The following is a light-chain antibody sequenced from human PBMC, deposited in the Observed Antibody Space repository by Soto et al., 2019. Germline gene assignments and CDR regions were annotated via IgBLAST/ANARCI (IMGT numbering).Light chain of an antibody. CDR1: QGISSY. J-gene: IGKJ2*01. CDR3: QQYYSYPS. V-gene: IGKV1-8*01. Sequence: AIGMTQSPSSLSASTGDRVTITCRASQGISSYLAWYQQKPGKAPKLLIYAASTLQSGVPSRFSGSGSGTDFTLTISCLQSEDFATYYCQQYYSYPSFGQGTKLEIK. CDR2: AAS.